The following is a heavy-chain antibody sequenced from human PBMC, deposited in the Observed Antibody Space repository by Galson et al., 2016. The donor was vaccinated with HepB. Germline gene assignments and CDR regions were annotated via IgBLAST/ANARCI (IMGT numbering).Heavy chain of an antibody. CDR2: IWYDGSYK. CDR1: GFTFSRYG. CDR3: ARVWSPTVFDNSAYGLGLDY. D-gene: IGHD1-1*01. Sequence: SLRLSCAASGFTFSRYGMHWVRQAPGKGLEWVAVIWYDGSYKYYADSVKGRFTISRDNSKSTLYLQMNSLRAEDTAVYYCARVWSPTVFDNSAYGLGLDYWGQGTLVTVSS. J-gene: IGHJ4*02. V-gene: IGHV3-33*01.